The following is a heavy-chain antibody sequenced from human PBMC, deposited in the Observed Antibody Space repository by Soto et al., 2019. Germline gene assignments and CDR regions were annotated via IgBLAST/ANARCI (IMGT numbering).Heavy chain of an antibody. CDR1: GGTFSTYA. CDR2: VIPIFGTP. J-gene: IGHJ6*02. D-gene: IGHD6-19*01. CDR3: ARSQGASSSLDIYYNNYYGMDV. Sequence: QVQLVQSGAEVKKPGSSVKVSCKAPGGTFSTYAISWVRQAPGQGLEWMGGVIPIFGTPKYAQKFQGRVTITADECTSTGYMELSSLRSEETAVYYCARSQGASSSLDIYYNNYYGMDVWGQGTTVTVSS. V-gene: IGHV1-69*01.